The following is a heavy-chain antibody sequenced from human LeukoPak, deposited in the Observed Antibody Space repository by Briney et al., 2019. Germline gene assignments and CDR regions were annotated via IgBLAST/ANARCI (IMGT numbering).Heavy chain of an antibody. J-gene: IGHJ6*03. CDR3: ARDRVVPAAIYYYYMDV. Sequence: ASVKVSCKASGYTFTSYVISWVRQAPGQGLEWMGWISAYNGNTNYAQKLQGRVTMTTDTSTSTAYMELRSLRSDDTAVYYCARDRVVPAAIYYYYMDVWGKGTTVTVSS. D-gene: IGHD2-2*01. CDR1: GYTFTSYV. V-gene: IGHV1-18*01. CDR2: ISAYNGNT.